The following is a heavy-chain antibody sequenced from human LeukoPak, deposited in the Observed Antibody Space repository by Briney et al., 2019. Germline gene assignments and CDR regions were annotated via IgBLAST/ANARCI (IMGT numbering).Heavy chain of an antibody. Sequence: GGSLRLSCAASGFTFDDYDISWVRQAPGKGLEWVSHINWNGNTIGYADSVKGRFTISRDNAKNSVYLQMNSLGPEDTAVYYCARDPYSGNYGNYYYYYMDVWGKGTTVTISS. V-gene: IGHV3-20*04. CDR3: ARDPYSGNYGNYYYYYMDV. CDR2: INWNGNTI. D-gene: IGHD1-26*01. CDR1: GFTFDDYD. J-gene: IGHJ6*03.